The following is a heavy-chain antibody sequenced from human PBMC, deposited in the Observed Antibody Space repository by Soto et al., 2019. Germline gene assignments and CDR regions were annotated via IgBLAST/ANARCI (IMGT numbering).Heavy chain of an antibody. J-gene: IGHJ6*02. CDR2: ISAYNGNT. D-gene: IGHD3-10*01. CDR1: GYTFTSYG. Sequence: ASVKVSCKASGYTFTSYGISWVRQAPGQGLEWMGWISAYNGNTNYAQKLQGRVTMTTDTSTSTAYMELRSLRSDDTAVYYCARDYSWRVRGVTPNYYRMDVWGQGTTVTVSS. V-gene: IGHV1-18*01. CDR3: ARDYSWRVRGVTPNYYRMDV.